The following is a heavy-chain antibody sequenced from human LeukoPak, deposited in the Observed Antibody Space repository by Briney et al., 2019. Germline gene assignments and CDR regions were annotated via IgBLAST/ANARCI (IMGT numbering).Heavy chain of an antibody. D-gene: IGHD3-22*01. CDR2: IRSKANSHAT. CDR3: TRPPSPEYYYDSSGYYFDY. J-gene: IGHJ4*02. V-gene: IGHV3-73*01. CDR1: GFTFSGSA. Sequence: GGSLRLSCAASGFTFSGSAMHWVRQASGKGLEWVGRIRSKANSHATAYAASVKGRFTISRDDSKNTAYLQMNSLKTEDTAVYYCTRPPSPEYYYDSSGYYFDYWGQGTLVTVSS.